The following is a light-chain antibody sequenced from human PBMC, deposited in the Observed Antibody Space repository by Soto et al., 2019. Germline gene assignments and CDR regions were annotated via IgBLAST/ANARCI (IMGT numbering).Light chain of an antibody. CDR2: QVT. CDR3: SSYRASTVV. Sequence: QSVLTQPASVSGSPGQSITISCTGTSSDVGGYNYVSWYQQHPGKAPKILIYQVTYRPSGISDRFSGSKSGNTASLTISELQAADEADYYCSSYRASTVVFGGGTKLTVL. V-gene: IGLV2-14*01. CDR1: SSDVGGYNY. J-gene: IGLJ2*01.